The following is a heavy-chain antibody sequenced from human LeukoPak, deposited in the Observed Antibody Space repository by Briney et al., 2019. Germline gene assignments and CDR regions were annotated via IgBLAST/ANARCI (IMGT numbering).Heavy chain of an antibody. Sequence: PGGSLRLSCAASGFTVSTKYMNWVRQAPGKGLGWVSIIYSGGDTYYTDSVRGRFTISRDNSKNTLYLQMNSLRTEDTAVYYCARVGAHYHWYFDLWGRGTLVTVSS. V-gene: IGHV3-53*01. D-gene: IGHD1-26*01. CDR2: IYSGGDT. CDR3: ARVGAHYHWYFDL. J-gene: IGHJ2*01. CDR1: GFTVSTKY.